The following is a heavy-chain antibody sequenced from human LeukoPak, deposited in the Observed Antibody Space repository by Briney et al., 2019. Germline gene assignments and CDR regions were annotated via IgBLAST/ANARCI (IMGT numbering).Heavy chain of an antibody. D-gene: IGHD3-9*01. CDR2: ISAYNGNT. CDR1: GYTFTSYG. V-gene: IGHV1-18*01. Sequence: ASVKVSCKASGYTFTSYGISWVRQAPGQGLEWMGWISAYNGNTNYAQKLQGRVTMTTDTSTSTAYMELRSLRSDDTAVYYCARDTQYDILTGYLKKFDPWGQGTLVTVSS. CDR3: ARDTQYDILTGYLKKFDP. J-gene: IGHJ5*02.